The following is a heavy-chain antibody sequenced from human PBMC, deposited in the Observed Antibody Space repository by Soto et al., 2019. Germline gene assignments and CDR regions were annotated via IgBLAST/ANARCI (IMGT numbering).Heavy chain of an antibody. J-gene: IGHJ6*02. V-gene: IGHV3-74*01. CDR3: ARKTDYYYGMDV. CDR2: INTAGYST. Sequence: EVQLVESGGGLVQPGGSLRLSCAASGFTFSSHWMHWVRQAPGKGLVWVSHINTAGYSTTYADSVKGRFTISRDNAKNTLYLQMNILRADDTAVYYCARKTDYYYGMDVWGQGTTVTVSS. CDR1: GFTFSSHW.